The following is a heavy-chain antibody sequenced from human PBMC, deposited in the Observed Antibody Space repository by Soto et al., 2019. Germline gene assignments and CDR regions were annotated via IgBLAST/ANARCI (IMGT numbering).Heavy chain of an antibody. CDR3: ARGSYYYDSRGGYFDY. D-gene: IGHD3-22*01. J-gene: IGHJ4*02. Sequence: SETLSLTCTVSGGSINSYYWSWIRQHPGKGLEWIGYIYYSRSTYYNPSLQSRLTISVDKSNNQFSLKLTSVTAADTAVYYCARGSYYYDSRGGYFDYWAQGTLVTVSS. V-gene: IGHV4-59*06. CDR2: IYYSRST. CDR1: GGSINSYY.